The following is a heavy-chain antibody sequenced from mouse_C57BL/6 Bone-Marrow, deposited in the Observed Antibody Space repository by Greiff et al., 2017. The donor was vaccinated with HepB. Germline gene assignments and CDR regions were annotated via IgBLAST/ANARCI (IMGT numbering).Heavy chain of an antibody. D-gene: IGHD1-1*01. Sequence: EVQLQQSGAELVRPGASVKLSCTASGFNIKDDYMHWVKQRPEQGLEWIGWIDPENGDTEYASKFQGKANITADTSSNTAYLQLSSLTSEDTAVYYCITTVVALYYYAMDYWGQGTSVTVSS. V-gene: IGHV14-4*01. CDR3: ITTVVALYYYAMDY. CDR1: GFNIKDDY. J-gene: IGHJ4*01. CDR2: IDPENGDT.